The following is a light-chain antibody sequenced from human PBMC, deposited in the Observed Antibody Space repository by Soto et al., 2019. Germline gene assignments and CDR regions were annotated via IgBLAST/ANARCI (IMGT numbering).Light chain of an antibody. V-gene: IGLV2-14*01. CDR3: SSYTTSRTLV. CDR2: EVT. CDR1: SSDVGGYPY. J-gene: IGLJ1*01. Sequence: QSALTQPASVSGSPGQSITISCTGTSSDVGGYPYVSWYQQRPGKAPKLMIYEVTNRPSGVSDRFSGSKSGDTASLTISGLQAEDEADSYCSSYTTSRTLVFGTGTKLTVL.